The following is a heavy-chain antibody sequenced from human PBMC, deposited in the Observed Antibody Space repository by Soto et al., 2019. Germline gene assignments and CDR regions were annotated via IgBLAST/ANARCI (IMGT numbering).Heavy chain of an antibody. D-gene: IGHD2-8*01. CDR2: IYYSGST. J-gene: IGHJ4*02. CDR1: GGPISSYY. Sequence: SETLSLTCTVSGGPISSYYWSWIRQPPGKGLEWIGYIYYSGSTNYNPSLKSRVTISVDTSKNQFSLKLSSVTAADTAVYYCARFIVLMVYATPSYYFDYWGQGTLVTVSS. CDR3: ARFIVLMVYATPSYYFDY. V-gene: IGHV4-59*08.